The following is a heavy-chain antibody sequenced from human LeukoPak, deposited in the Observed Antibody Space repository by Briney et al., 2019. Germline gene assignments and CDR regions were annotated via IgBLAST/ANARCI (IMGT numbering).Heavy chain of an antibody. Sequence: GGSLRLSCAASGFTFDDYAMHWVRQAPGKGLEWVSGISWNSGSIGYADSVKGRFTISRDNAKNSLYLQMNSLRAEDTALYYCAKSVPNFQVWFGEPLFDYWGQGTLVTVSS. CDR1: GFTFDDYA. CDR3: AKSVPNFQVWFGEPLFDY. V-gene: IGHV3-9*01. CDR2: ISWNSGSI. D-gene: IGHD3-10*01. J-gene: IGHJ4*02.